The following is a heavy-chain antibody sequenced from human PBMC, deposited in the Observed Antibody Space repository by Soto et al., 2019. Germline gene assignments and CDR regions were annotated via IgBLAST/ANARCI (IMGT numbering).Heavy chain of an antibody. CDR1: GFTFSSYS. V-gene: IGHV3-21*01. CDR2: ISSSSSYI. Sequence: GGSLRLSCAASGFTFSSYSMNWVRQAPGKGLEWVSSISSSSSYIYYADSVKGRFTISRDNAKNSLYLQMNSLRAEETAVYYCARDLAYCGGDCYGDAFDIWGQGTMVTVSS. J-gene: IGHJ3*02. D-gene: IGHD2-21*01. CDR3: ARDLAYCGGDCYGDAFDI.